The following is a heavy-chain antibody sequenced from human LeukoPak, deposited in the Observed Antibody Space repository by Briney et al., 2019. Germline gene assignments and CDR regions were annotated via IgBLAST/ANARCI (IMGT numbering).Heavy chain of an antibody. CDR2: IWYDGSNK. J-gene: IGHJ4*02. V-gene: IGHV3-33*01. CDR1: GFTFSSYG. Sequence: PGGSVRLSCAASGFTFSSYGMHWVRQAPGKGLEWVAVIWYDGSNKYYADSVKGRFTISRDNSKNTLYLQMNSLRAEDTAVYYCAREGPGIAVAGLYFDYWGQGTLVTVSS. CDR3: AREGPGIAVAGLYFDY. D-gene: IGHD6-19*01.